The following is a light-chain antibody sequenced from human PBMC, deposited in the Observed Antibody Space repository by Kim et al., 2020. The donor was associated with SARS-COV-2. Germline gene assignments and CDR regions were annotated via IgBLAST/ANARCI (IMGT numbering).Light chain of an antibody. V-gene: IGLV2-14*01. Sequence: QSALTQPASVSASPGQSITISCTGTRSDVGAYDYVAWHQQHTGKAPKLMIFDVSERPSGVSDRFSGSKSGNTASLTISGLQGEDEADYYCSSYTSSGTWVFGGGTQLTVL. J-gene: IGLJ3*02. CDR2: DVS. CDR1: RSDVGAYDY. CDR3: SSYTSSGTWV.